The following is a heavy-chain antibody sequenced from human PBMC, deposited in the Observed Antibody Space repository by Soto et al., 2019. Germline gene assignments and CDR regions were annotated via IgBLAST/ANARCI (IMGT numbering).Heavy chain of an antibody. CDR3: AKDRMGYYDSSGYYYTPDYYYYYGMDV. Sequence: WGSLRLSCAASGFTFSSYAMSWVRQAPGKGLAWVSAISGSGGSTYYADSVKGRFTISRDNSKNTLYLQMNSLRAEDTAVYYCAKDRMGYYDSSGYYYTPDYYYYYGMDVWGQGTTVTVSS. CDR2: ISGSGGST. D-gene: IGHD3-22*01. V-gene: IGHV3-23*01. J-gene: IGHJ6*02. CDR1: GFTFSSYA.